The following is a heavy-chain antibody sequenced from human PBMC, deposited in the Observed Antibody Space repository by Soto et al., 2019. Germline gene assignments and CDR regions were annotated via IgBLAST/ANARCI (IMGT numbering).Heavy chain of an antibody. Sequence: EVQLVESGGGLVQPGGSLRLSCAASGFTLSGRSMHWVRQAPGKGLVWVSGIDNAGTDSTYADSVKGRFTSSRDNAKNTLYLTMTSLGAAEPAVYYCARGWFGPDVWGKGTTVTVSS. CDR2: IDNAGTDS. V-gene: IGHV3-74*01. CDR3: ARGWFGPDV. CDR1: GFTLSGRS. J-gene: IGHJ6*04. D-gene: IGHD3-10*01.